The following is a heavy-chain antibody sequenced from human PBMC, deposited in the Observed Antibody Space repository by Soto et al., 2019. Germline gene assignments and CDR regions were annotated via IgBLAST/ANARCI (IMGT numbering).Heavy chain of an antibody. CDR3: ARGGPIPAARPDYFDY. D-gene: IGHD6-6*01. CDR2: INPNSGGT. Sequence: ASVKVSCKASGYTFTGYYMHWVRQAPGQGLEWMGWINPNSGGTNYAQKFQGRVTMTRDTSISTAYMELSRLRSDDTAVYYCARGGPIPAARPDYFDYWGQGTLVTVSS. CDR1: GYTFTGYY. J-gene: IGHJ4*02. V-gene: IGHV1-2*02.